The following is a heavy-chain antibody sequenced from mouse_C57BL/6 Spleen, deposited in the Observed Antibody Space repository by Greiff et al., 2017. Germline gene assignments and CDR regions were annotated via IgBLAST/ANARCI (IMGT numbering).Heavy chain of an antibody. V-gene: IGHV5-17*01. Sequence: EVNVVESGGGLVKPGGSLKLSCADSGFTFSDYGMHWVRQAPEKGREWVAYISSGSSTIYYADTVKGRFTISRDNAKNTLFLQMTILRSEDTAMYYCARRLPFSFDVWGTRTSVTVSS. D-gene: IGHD6-2*01. CDR3: ARRLPFSFDV. CDR2: ISSGSSTI. J-gene: IGHJ1*03. CDR1: GFTFSDYG.